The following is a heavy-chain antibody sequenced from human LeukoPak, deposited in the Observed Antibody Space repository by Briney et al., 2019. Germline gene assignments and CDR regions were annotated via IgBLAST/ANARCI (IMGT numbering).Heavy chain of an antibody. Sequence: PSETLSLTCTVSGGSISSYYWIWIRQPPGKGLEWIGDIYITGSTNYNPYLKRRVTISVDTSKNQFSLRLSSVTAADTAVYYCARVRIGETSYDASDVWGLGTMVTVSS. CDR3: ARVRIGETSYDASDV. D-gene: IGHD1-26*01. CDR2: IYITGST. V-gene: IGHV4-59*13. CDR1: GGSISSYY. J-gene: IGHJ3*01.